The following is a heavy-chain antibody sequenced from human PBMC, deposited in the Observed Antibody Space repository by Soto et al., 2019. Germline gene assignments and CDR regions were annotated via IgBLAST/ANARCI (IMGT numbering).Heavy chain of an antibody. Sequence: VQLVQSGAEVKKPGASVKVSCKASGYTFTSYGISWVRQAPVQGLEWLGWISPYNGNTNYAQKIQAKATTNTDTSTSTGDRELRSLRSDDPAVNYCAREPNYVDYWGQGTLVTVSS. CDR3: AREPNYVDY. CDR1: GYTFTSYG. CDR2: ISPYNGNT. J-gene: IGHJ4*02. V-gene: IGHV1-18*01.